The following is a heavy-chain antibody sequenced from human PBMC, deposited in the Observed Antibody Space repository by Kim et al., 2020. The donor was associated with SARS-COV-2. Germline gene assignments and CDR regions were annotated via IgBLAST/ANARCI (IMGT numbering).Heavy chain of an antibody. CDR3: ARDHSPGNSSTHDY. Sequence: ASVKVSCKDSGYSLTRFALNWVRQAPGQGLEWMGWINTFSGNPAYAQGFTGRFVFSLDTSINTAYLNIDSLQTDDTAVYYCARDHSPGNSSTHDYWGQGTLVTVSS. V-gene: IGHV7-4-1*01. CDR2: INTFSGNP. D-gene: IGHD6-13*01. J-gene: IGHJ4*02. CDR1: GYSLTRFA.